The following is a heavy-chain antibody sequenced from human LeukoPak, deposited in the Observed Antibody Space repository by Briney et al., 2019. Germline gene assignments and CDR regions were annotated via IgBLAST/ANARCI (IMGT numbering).Heavy chain of an antibody. Sequence: SETLSLTCIVSGGSITGYYWSWIRQPPGKGLEWIGYTHSNGDTNYNPSLKSRVTISVDTSQSQFSLRLNSVTAADAAMYHCARGGCSLDDWGQGSLVAVSS. CDR2: THSNGDT. CDR3: ARGGCSLDD. D-gene: IGHD6-19*01. J-gene: IGHJ4*02. CDR1: GGSITGYY. V-gene: IGHV4-59*01.